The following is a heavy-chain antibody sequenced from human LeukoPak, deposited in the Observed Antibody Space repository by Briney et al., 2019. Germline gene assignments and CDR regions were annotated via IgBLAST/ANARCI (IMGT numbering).Heavy chain of an antibody. D-gene: IGHD3-10*01. J-gene: IGHJ3*02. Sequence: ASVKVSCKASGYTFTGHYMHWVRQAPGQGLEWMGWINPNSGGTNYAQKFQGRVTMTRDTSISTAYMELSRLRSDDTAVYYCARGVGLIDAFDIWGQGTMVTVSS. CDR3: ARGVGLIDAFDI. CDR2: INPNSGGT. CDR1: GYTFTGHY. V-gene: IGHV1-2*02.